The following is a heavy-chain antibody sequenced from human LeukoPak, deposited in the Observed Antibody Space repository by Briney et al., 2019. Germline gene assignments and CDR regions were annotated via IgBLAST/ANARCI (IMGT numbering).Heavy chain of an antibody. V-gene: IGHV4-59*01. D-gene: IGHD3-3*01. CDR1: GGSISTYY. CDR3: ASASGGFSAV. CDR2: IYYSGST. Sequence: SETLSLTCTVSGGSISTYYWTWIRQPPGKGLEWIGYIYYSGSTNYNPSLKSRVTISVDTSKNQFSLKLSSVTAADTAVYYCASASGGFSAVWGKGTTVTVSS. J-gene: IGHJ6*04.